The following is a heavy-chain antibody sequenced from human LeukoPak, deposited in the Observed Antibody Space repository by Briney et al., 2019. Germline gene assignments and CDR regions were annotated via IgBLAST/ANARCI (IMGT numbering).Heavy chain of an antibody. CDR3: ARYGGYGHY. V-gene: IGHV4-59*01. D-gene: IGHD5-12*01. CDR2: IYYSGST. Sequence: PSETLSLTCTVSGGSISSYYWSWIRQPPGKGLEWIGYIYYSGSTNYNPSLKSRVTISVDTSKNQFSLKLSSVTAADTPVYYCARYGGYGHYWGQGTLVTVSS. CDR1: GGSISSYY. J-gene: IGHJ4*02.